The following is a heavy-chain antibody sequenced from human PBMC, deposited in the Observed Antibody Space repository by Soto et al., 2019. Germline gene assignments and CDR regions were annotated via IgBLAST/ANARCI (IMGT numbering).Heavy chain of an antibody. V-gene: IGHV3-23*01. CDR3: AKNYFFDN. CDR2: VNVNGGGP. D-gene: IGHD3-10*01. CDR1: GFAFASYS. Sequence: EVQLLESGGELVQAGGALRISCAASGFAFASYSMSWVRQAPGKGLEWVAPVNVNGGGPYYADSVKGRFTISRDDSKNALYLQMNSLRAEDTAVYYCAKNYFFDNWGQGTLVSVS. J-gene: IGHJ4*02.